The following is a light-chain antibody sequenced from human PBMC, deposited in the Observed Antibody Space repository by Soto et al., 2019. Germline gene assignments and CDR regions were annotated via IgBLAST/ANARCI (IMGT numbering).Light chain of an antibody. J-gene: IGKJ2*01. V-gene: IGKV3-15*01. CDR2: GAS. Sequence: EIAMTQSPATLSVSPGERATLSCRASQSVSSNLAWYQQKPGQAPRLLIYGASTRATGIPARFSGSGSGTEFTLSISSLQSEDFAVYYCQQYNNSMYTFGQGTKLEIK. CDR3: QQYNNSMYT. CDR1: QSVSSN.